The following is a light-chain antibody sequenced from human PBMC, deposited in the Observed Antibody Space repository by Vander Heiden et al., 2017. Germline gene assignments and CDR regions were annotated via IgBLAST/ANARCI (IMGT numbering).Light chain of an antibody. Sequence: QSALTQPAPGSGSPGESITISCTGTSSDVAGYNYVSWYQQKSGKAPKLMIYDVSNRPSGVSNRFSGSKSCNTASLTISGLQAEDEADYYCSSYSSSSPVIFGGGDQGDRP. CDR3: SSYSSSSPVI. J-gene: IGLJ2*01. CDR2: DVS. CDR1: SSDVAGYNY. V-gene: IGLV2-14*01.